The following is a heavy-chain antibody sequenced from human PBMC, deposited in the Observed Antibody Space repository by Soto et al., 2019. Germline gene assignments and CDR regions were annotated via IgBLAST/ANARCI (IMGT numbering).Heavy chain of an antibody. Sequence: QVQLQESGPGLVKPSETLSLTCTVSGGSISSYYWSWIRQPPGKGLEWIGYIYYSGSTNYNPSLKSRVTISVDTSKYQVSLKLSSVTAADTAVYYCARAPDYYGSGYYYYGMDVWGQGTTVTVSS. V-gene: IGHV4-59*01. D-gene: IGHD3-10*01. CDR3: ARAPDYYGSGYYYYGMDV. CDR2: IYYSGST. CDR1: GGSISSYY. J-gene: IGHJ6*02.